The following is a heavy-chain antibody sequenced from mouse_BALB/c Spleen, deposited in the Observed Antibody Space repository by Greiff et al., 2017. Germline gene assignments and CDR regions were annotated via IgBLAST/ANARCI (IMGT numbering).Heavy chain of an antibody. CDR1: GFTFSDYY. D-gene: IGHD2-4*01. CDR2: ISDGGSYT. CDR3: ARGKNYDYETWFAY. V-gene: IGHV5-4*02. J-gene: IGHJ3*01. Sequence: DVKLVESGGGLVKPGGSLKLSCAASGFTFSDYYMYWVRQTPEKRLEWVATISDGGSYTYYPDSVKGRFTISRDNAKNNLYLQMSSLKSEDTAMYYCARGKNYDYETWFAYWGQGTLVTVSA.